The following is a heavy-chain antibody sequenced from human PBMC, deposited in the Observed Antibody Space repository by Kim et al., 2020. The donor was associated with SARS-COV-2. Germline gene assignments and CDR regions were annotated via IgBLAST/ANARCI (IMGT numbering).Heavy chain of an antibody. CDR1: GVSVSSGSFF. CDR2: MFYRGSA. J-gene: IGHJ4*02. V-gene: IGHV4-61*01. CDR3: ARDLHAYVYVWDY. D-gene: IGHD3-16*01. Sequence: SQTLSLTCTVSGVSVSSGSFFWGWIRHPPGKGLEWVGYMFYRGSAHYNPSLKSRATISIDASKNQFSLKLSSVTTADTSVYYCARDLHAYVYVWDYWGQ.